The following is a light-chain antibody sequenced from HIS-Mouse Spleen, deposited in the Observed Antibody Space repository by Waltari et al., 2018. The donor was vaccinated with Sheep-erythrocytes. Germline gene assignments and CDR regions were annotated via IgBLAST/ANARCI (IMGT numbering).Light chain of an antibody. CDR2: QGS. Sequence: QSALTQPASVSGSPGQSITISCTGTSSDVGSYNLVPWYQQHPGKAPKLMIYQGSKRPSGVSNRFSGSQSGNTASLTISGLQAEDEADYYCCSYAGSSTYVVFGGGTKLTVL. CDR1: SSDVGSYNL. V-gene: IGLV2-23*01. J-gene: IGLJ2*01. CDR3: CSYAGSSTYVV.